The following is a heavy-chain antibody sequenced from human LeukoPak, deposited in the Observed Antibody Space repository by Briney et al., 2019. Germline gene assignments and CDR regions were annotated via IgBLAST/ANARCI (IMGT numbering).Heavy chain of an antibody. Sequence: ASVKVSCKASGYTFTSYGISWVRQAPGQGLEWMGWISAYNGNTNYAQKLQGRVTMTTDTSTSTAYMELRSLRSEDTALYYCAAVAWELPLECCFDSWGQGTLVTDSS. CDR2: ISAYNGNT. CDR3: AAVAWELPLECCFDS. D-gene: IGHD1-26*01. V-gene: IGHV1-18*01. CDR1: GYTFTSYG. J-gene: IGHJ4*02.